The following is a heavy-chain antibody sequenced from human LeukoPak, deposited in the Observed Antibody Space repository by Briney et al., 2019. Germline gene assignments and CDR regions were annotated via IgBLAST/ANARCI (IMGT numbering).Heavy chain of an antibody. CDR1: GFTFSSYA. CDR2: ISGSGGST. D-gene: IGHD4-17*01. CDR3: AKDLLPSYGDPDY. J-gene: IGHJ4*02. Sequence: GGSLSLSCAASGFTFSSYAMSWVRQAPGKGLEWVSAISGSGGSTYYADSVKGRLTISRDNSKNTLYLQMNSLRAEDTAVYYCAKDLLPSYGDPDYWGQGTLVTVSS. V-gene: IGHV3-23*01.